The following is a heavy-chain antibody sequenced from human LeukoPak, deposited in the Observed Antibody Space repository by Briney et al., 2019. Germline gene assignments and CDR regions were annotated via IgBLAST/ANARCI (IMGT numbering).Heavy chain of an antibody. CDR2: INPRIDET. CDR3: ATEGSYFLTSFDH. Sequence: GASVRVSCKTSGYTFTAYHIHWMRLAPGQGLEWMGWINPRIDETTFAPKFQGRVAMTTDTSLTTAYMELSSLTSDDTAVDFCATEGSYFLTSFDHWGLGTLVTVSS. J-gene: IGHJ4*02. CDR1: GYTFTAYH. D-gene: IGHD3-10*01. V-gene: IGHV1-2*02.